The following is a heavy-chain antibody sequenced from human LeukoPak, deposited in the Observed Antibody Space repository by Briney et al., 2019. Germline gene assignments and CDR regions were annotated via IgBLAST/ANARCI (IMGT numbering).Heavy chain of an antibody. Sequence: PGGSLRLSCAASGFTFSSYGMHWVRQAPGKGLEWVSSISSSSTYIYYSDSAKGRFTISRDNAKNSLYLQMNSLRAEDTALYYCARDPTVALFDYWGQGTLVTVSS. CDR3: ARDPTVALFDY. V-gene: IGHV3-21*01. D-gene: IGHD4-11*01. CDR2: ISSSSTYI. J-gene: IGHJ4*02. CDR1: GFTFSSYG.